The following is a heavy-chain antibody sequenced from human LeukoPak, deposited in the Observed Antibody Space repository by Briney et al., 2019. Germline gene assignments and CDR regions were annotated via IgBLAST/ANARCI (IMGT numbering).Heavy chain of an antibody. CDR2: IWYDGSNK. CDR3: ARGGVIVITQGSFDY. Sequence: GGSLRLSCAASGFTFSSYGMHWVRQAPGKGLEWVAAIWYDGSNKYYADSVKGRFTISRDNSKNTLYLQMNSLRAEDTAVYYCARGGVIVITQGSFDYWGQGTLVTVSS. V-gene: IGHV3-33*01. D-gene: IGHD3-16*02. J-gene: IGHJ4*02. CDR1: GFTFSSYG.